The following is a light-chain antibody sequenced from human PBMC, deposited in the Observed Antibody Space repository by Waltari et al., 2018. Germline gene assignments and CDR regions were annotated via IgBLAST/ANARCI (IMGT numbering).Light chain of an antibody. V-gene: IGKV2-40*01. CDR2: GGS. J-gene: IGKJ2*03. Sequence: DIVMTQSPLSLPITPGEPASISCRASQSLLHSNGNTYLHWYLQKAGPSPQLLIYGGSNRASGVPDRFSGSGSGTDFTLKISRVEAEDVGVYYCVQTVAFPFSFGQGTKVEIK. CDR3: VQTVAFPFS. CDR1: QSLLHSNGNTY.